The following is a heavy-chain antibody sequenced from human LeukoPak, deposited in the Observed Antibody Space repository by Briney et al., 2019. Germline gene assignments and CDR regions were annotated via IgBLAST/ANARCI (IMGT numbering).Heavy chain of an antibody. CDR2: IYDSGST. J-gene: IGHJ4*02. Sequence: SETLSLTCTVSGGSIRSSYYYWGWIRQPPGKGLEWIGSIYDSGSTYYNPSLKSRVTISVDTSKNQFSLKLNSVTAADTAVYYCARVDTAMAPFDYWGQGTLVTVSS. CDR1: GGSIRSSYYY. V-gene: IGHV4-39*01. CDR3: ARVDTAMAPFDY. D-gene: IGHD5-18*01.